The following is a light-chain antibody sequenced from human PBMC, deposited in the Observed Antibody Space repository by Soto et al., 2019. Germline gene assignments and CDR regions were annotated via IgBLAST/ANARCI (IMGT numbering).Light chain of an antibody. J-gene: IGKJ2*01. CDR1: QSVSNNF. CDR2: DAT. Sequence: EIELTQSPGTLSLSPGEGATLSSRASQSVSNNFLAWYQHTPGQAPRLLTYDATSRPTGIPDRFRGSGSGTDFSLTISRLEPEDFAVYYCQHYGTSPHTVGQGTKVEIK. CDR3: QHYGTSPHT. V-gene: IGKV3-20*01.